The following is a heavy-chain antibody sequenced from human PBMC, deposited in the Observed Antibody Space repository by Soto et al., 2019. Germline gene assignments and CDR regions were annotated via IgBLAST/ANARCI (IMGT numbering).Heavy chain of an antibody. J-gene: IGHJ6*02. Sequence: GGSLRLSCAASGFTFSSYAMHWVRQAPGKGLEWVAVISYDGSNKYYADSVKGRFTISRDNSKNTLYLQMNSLRAEDTAVYYCAREGQQLDYYYYGMDVWGQGTTVTVSS. D-gene: IGHD6-6*01. CDR3: AREGQQLDYYYYGMDV. V-gene: IGHV3-30-3*01. CDR2: ISYDGSNK. CDR1: GFTFSSYA.